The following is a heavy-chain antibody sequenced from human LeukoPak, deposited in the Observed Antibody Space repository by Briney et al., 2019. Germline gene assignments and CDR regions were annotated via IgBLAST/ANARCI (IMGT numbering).Heavy chain of an antibody. J-gene: IGHJ4*02. Sequence: GGSLRLSCAASGFTFSSYGMHWVRQAPGKGLEWVAVISYDGSNKYYADSVKGRFTISRDNSKNTLYLEMNSLRAEDTAVYYCSKTNSGCNFDYWGQGTLVTVSS. CDR2: ISYDGSNK. CDR3: SKTNSGCNFDY. V-gene: IGHV3-30*18. CDR1: GFTFSSYG. D-gene: IGHD6-19*01.